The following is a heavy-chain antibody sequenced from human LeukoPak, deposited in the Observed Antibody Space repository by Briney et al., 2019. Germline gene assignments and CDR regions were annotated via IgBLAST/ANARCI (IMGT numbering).Heavy chain of an antibody. CDR2: IKQDGSEK. D-gene: IGHD3-3*01. CDR3: ARENDFWSENWFDP. Sequence: PGGSLRLSCAASGFTFSSYWMSWVRQAPGKGLEWVANIKQDGSEKYCVDSVKGRFTISSDNAKNSLYLQMNSLRAEDTAVYYCARENDFWSENWFDPWGQGTPVTVSS. V-gene: IGHV3-7*01. CDR1: GFTFSSYW. J-gene: IGHJ5*02.